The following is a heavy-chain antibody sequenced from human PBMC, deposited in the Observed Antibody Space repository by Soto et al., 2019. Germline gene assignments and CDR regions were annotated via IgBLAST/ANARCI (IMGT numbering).Heavy chain of an antibody. CDR3: ARDRGYSYGTFDY. CDR1: GGTFSSYA. CDR2: IIPIFGTA. J-gene: IGHJ4*02. Sequence: SVKVSCKASGGTFSSYAISWVRQAPGQGLEWMGGIIPIFGTANYAQKFQGRVTITADKSTSTAYMELSSLRSEDTAVYYCARDRGYSYGTFDYWGQGTLVTVSS. D-gene: IGHD5-18*01. V-gene: IGHV1-69*06.